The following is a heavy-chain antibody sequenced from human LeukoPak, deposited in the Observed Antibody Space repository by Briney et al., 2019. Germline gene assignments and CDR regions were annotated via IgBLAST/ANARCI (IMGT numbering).Heavy chain of an antibody. CDR3: ARDREDYGGNSGYIFRGWFDP. D-gene: IGHD4-23*01. CDR2: IKQDGSEQ. CDR1: GFPFSDYW. V-gene: IGHV3-7*01. Sequence: GGSLRLSCAASGFPFSDYWMDWVRQAPGKGMEWVANIKQDGSEQYYADSVKGRFTISRDNAKNSLYLQMNSLRAEDTAVYYCARDREDYGGNSGYIFRGWFDPWGQGTLVTVSS. J-gene: IGHJ5*02.